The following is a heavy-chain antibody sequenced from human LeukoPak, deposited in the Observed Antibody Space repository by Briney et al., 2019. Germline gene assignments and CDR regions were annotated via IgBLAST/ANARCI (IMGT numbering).Heavy chain of an antibody. J-gene: IGHJ5*02. V-gene: IGHV4-38-2*02. Sequence: SETLSLTCTVSGYSISSGYYWGWIRQPPGKGLEWIGSIYHSGSTYYNPSLKGRVTISVDTSKNQFSLKLSSVTAADTAVYYCARGRGDFWSGYYSWFDPWGQGTLVTVSS. CDR2: IYHSGST. CDR3: ARGRGDFWSGYYSWFDP. D-gene: IGHD3-3*01. CDR1: GYSISSGYY.